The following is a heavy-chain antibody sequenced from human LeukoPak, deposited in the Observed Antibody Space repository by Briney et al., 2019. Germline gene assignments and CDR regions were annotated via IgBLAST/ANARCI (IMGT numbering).Heavy chain of an antibody. CDR3: ARDWSITMIANWFDP. D-gene: IGHD3-22*01. CDR1: GGSINSANYF. Sequence: SETLSLTCSVSGGSINSANYFWSWIRQPPGEGLEWIGYIYHSGSTNYNPSLKSRVTMSVDTSKNQFSLKLSSVTAADTAVYYCARDWSITMIANWFDPWGQGTLVTVSS. CDR2: IYHSGST. V-gene: IGHV4-61*01. J-gene: IGHJ5*02.